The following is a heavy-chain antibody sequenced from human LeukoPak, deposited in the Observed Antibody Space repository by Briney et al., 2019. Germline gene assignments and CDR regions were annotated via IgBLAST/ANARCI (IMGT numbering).Heavy chain of an antibody. V-gene: IGHV3-9*01. CDR2: ISWNSGNI. J-gene: IGHJ5*02. D-gene: IGHD1-26*01. Sequence: GGSLRLSCAASGFTFDDYAMHWVRQAPGKGLEWVSGISWNSGNIGYADSVKGRFTISRDNAKNSLYLQMNSLRAEDTALYYCARESGWFDPWGQGTLVTVSP. CDR3: ARESGWFDP. CDR1: GFTFDDYA.